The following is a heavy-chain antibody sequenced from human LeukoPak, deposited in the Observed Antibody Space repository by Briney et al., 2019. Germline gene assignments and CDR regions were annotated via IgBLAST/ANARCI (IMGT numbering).Heavy chain of an antibody. CDR2: IRNDGGNK. CDR3: AKGFGYSSSWYEGSIYIDY. CDR1: GFTFSSYG. Sequence: GGSLRLSCAASGFTFSSYGMHWVRQAPGKGLEWVAFIRNDGGNKYYADSVKGRFTISRDNSKNTLYVQMNSLRAEDTAVYYCAKGFGYSSSWYEGSIYIDYWGQGTLVTVSS. J-gene: IGHJ4*02. V-gene: IGHV3-30*02. D-gene: IGHD6-13*01.